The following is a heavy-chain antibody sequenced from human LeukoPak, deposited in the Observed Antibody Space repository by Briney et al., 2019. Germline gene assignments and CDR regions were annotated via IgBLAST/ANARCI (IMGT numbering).Heavy chain of an antibody. CDR2: ISAYNGNT. Sequence: ASVKVSXKAXXXXFTSYGISWVRQAPGQGLEWMGWISAYNGNTKYAQKLQGRVTMTTDKSTSTAYMELRSLRSDDTAVYYCARVATPNWFDPWGQGTLVTVSS. CDR1: XXXFTSYG. J-gene: IGHJ5*02. CDR3: ARVATPNWFDP. D-gene: IGHD2-15*01. V-gene: IGHV1-18*01.